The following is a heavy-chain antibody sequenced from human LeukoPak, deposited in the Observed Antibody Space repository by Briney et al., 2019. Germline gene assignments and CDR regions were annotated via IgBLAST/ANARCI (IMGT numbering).Heavy chain of an antibody. V-gene: IGHV4-34*01. Sequence: SETLSLTCAVYGGSFSGYYWSWIRQPPGKGLEWIGEINHSGSTNYNPSLKSRVTISVDTSKNQFSLKLSSVTAADTAVYYCARDSRAIVGALYYYYGMDVWGQGTTVTVSS. CDR2: INHSGST. CDR1: GGSFSGYY. D-gene: IGHD1-26*01. CDR3: ARDSRAIVGALYYYYGMDV. J-gene: IGHJ6*02.